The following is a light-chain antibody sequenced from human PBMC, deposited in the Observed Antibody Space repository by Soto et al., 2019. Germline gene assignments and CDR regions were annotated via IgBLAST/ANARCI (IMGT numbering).Light chain of an antibody. V-gene: IGKV1-5*01. Sequence: DIPMTQSPSTLSASVGDRVTITCRASQTISSGLAWYQQKPGKAPKVLIYDASTLESGVPSRFSGSGSGTEFTLTICSLQPDDFATYYCQQYKSYKTFGQGTKVEIK. CDR1: QTISSG. CDR3: QQYKSYKT. CDR2: DAS. J-gene: IGKJ1*01.